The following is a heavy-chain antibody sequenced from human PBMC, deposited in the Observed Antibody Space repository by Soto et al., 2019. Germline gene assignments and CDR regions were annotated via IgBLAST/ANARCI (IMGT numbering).Heavy chain of an antibody. J-gene: IGHJ4*02. Sequence: QVQLVQSGAEVKKPGSSVKVSCKASGGIFSTYAISWLRQAPGQGLEWMGGIIPIFGTPNYAQRFQGRVTITADESTRTAYMELSRVRSEDTAVYYCARDRDDYGSGNYYNRIDFWGQGTLVTVSS. CDR1: GGIFSTYA. V-gene: IGHV1-69*01. CDR2: IIPIFGTP. CDR3: ARDRDDYGSGNYYNRIDF. D-gene: IGHD3-10*01.